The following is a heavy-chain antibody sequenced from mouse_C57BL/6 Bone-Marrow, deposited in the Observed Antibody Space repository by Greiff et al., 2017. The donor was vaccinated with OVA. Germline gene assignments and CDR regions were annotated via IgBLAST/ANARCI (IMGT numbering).Heavy chain of an antibody. D-gene: IGHD2-5*01. CDR2: INPGSGGT. Sequence: QVQLQQSGAELVRPGTSVKVSCKASGYAFTNYLIEWVKQRPGQGLEWIGVINPGSGGTNYNEKFKGKATLTADKSSSTAYMQLSSLTSEDSAVYFCATDYSNYLFAYWGQGTLVTVSA. V-gene: IGHV1-54*01. J-gene: IGHJ3*01. CDR1: GYAFTNYL. CDR3: ATDYSNYLFAY.